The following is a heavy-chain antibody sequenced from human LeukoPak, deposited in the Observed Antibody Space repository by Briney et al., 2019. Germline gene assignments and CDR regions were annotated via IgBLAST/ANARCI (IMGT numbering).Heavy chain of an antibody. CDR3: ARGRGIVVVTAERGFDP. J-gene: IGHJ5*02. Sequence: GGSLRLSCAASGFTFSSYGMHWVRQAPGKGLEWVAVISYDGSNKYYADSVKGRFTISRDNSKNTLYLQMNSLRAEDTAVYYCARGRGIVVVTAERGFDPWGQGTLVTVSS. V-gene: IGHV3-30*19. CDR2: ISYDGSNK. CDR1: GFTFSSYG. D-gene: IGHD2-21*02.